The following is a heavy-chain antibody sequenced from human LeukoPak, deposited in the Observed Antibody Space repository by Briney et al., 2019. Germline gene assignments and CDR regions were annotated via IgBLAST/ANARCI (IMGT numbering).Heavy chain of an antibody. CDR3: ARAPITSPFYFDY. CDR2: INWSGKST. Sequence: GGSLRLSCTASGFVFDEHGMTWVRQVPGKGLEWVSGINWSGKSTSYGDPVRGRFTISRDNAKNSLSLQMDSLRAEDTALYYCARAPITSPFYFDYWAREPWSPSPQ. CDR1: GFVFDEHG. D-gene: IGHD2-2*01. J-gene: IGHJ4*02. V-gene: IGHV3-20*04.